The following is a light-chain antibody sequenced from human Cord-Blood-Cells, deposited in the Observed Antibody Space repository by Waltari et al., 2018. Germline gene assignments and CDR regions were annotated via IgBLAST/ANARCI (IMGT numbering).Light chain of an antibody. CDR1: QSVLYSSNNKNY. CDR2: WAS. V-gene: IGKV4-1*01. Sequence: DIVMTQSPDSLAVSLGERATINCKSSQSVLYSSNNKNYLAWYQQKPGQPPKLLIYWASTRESGVPDRFSGSGSGTDFTLPISSLQAEDVAFYYCQQYYSTPFTFGPGTKVDIK. J-gene: IGKJ3*01. CDR3: QQYYSTPFT.